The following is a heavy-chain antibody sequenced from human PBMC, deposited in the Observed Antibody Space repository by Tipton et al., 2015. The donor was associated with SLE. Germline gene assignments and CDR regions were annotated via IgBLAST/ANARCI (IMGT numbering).Heavy chain of an antibody. V-gene: IGHV1-8*02. CDR2: MNPKNGQT. CDR3: ASGTDLNY. J-gene: IGHJ4*02. CDR1: GGTFSNFD. D-gene: IGHD3-10*01. Sequence: QVQLVQSGAEVKEPGASVKVSCKSSGGTFSNFDINWVRQAAGQGLEWLAWMNPKNGQTGYAQKFEGRVTVTSDTSTSTTYVELRGLRSDDTAVYYCASGTDLNYWGQGTLVSVSS.